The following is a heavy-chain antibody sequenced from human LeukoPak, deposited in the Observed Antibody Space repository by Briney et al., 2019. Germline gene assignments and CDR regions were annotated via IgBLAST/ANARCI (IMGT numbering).Heavy chain of an antibody. CDR2: IYHSGST. D-gene: IGHD3-10*01. CDR1: GGSISSSTYF. CDR3: ARRLYYYGSGTLDY. J-gene: IGHJ4*02. V-gene: IGHV4-39*07. Sequence: SETLSLTCTVSGGSISSSTYFWGWIRQPPGKGLEWIGEIYHSGSTNYNPSLKSRVTISVDTSKNQFSLKLSSVTAADTAVYYCARRLYYYGSGTLDYWGQGTLVTVSS.